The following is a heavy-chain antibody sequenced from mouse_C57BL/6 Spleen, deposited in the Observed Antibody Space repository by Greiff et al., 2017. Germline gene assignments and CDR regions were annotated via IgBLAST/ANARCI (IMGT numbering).Heavy chain of an antibody. CDR3: AKSRYIYDYDIYYAMDD. J-gene: IGHJ4*01. CDR2: IWRGGST. Sequence: QVQLQQSGPGLVQPSQSLSITCTVSGFSLTRYGVHWVRQSPGKGLEWLGVIWRGGSTDYTAAFMSRLSITKDNSKRQVFFKMNSLQADDTAIYYCAKSRYIYDYDIYYAMDDWGQGTSVTGSS. V-gene: IGHV2-5*01. CDR1: GFSLTRYG. D-gene: IGHD2-4*01.